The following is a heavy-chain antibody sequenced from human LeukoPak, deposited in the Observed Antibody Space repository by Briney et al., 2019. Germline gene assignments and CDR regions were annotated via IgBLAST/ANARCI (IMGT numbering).Heavy chain of an antibody. Sequence: SETLSLTCTVSGGSISSSNYYWGWIRQPPGKGLEWIGTIYYSGSTYYNPSLESRVTISVDTSKNQFSLKLSSVTAADTAVYYCARLGYCSGGSCYSSYYNGMDVWGQGTTVTVSS. CDR2: IYYSGST. CDR3: ARLGYCSGGSCYSSYYNGMDV. V-gene: IGHV4-39*07. J-gene: IGHJ6*02. D-gene: IGHD2-15*01. CDR1: GGSISSSNYY.